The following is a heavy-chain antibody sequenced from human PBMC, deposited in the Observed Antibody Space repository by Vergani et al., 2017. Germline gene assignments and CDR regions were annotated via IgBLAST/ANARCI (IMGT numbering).Heavy chain of an antibody. V-gene: IGHV4-39*01. CDR1: GGPISSSSYY. D-gene: IGHD4-17*01. Sequence: QLQLQESGPGLVKPSEPLSLPCTVPGGPISSSSYYWGWIRQPPGKGPEWIGSIYYSGSTYYNPSLKSPVTISVDTSKNQFSLKLSSVTAADTAVYYCARTQYGDYYTPLDYWGQGTLVTVSS. CDR2: IYYSGST. J-gene: IGHJ4*02. CDR3: ARTQYGDYYTPLDY.